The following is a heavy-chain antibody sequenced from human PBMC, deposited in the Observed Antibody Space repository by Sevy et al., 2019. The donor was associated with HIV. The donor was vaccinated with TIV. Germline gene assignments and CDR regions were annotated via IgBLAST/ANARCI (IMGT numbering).Heavy chain of an antibody. J-gene: IGHJ3*02. D-gene: IGHD6-19*01. V-gene: IGHV3-21*01. Sequence: GGSLRLSCAASGFTFSSYSMNWVRQAPGKGLEWVSSISSSSYIYYADSVKGRFTISRDNAKNSLYLQMNSLRAEDTAVYYCARDAMDLAVAGPWAFDIWGQGTMVTVSS. CDR2: ISSSSYI. CDR3: ARDAMDLAVAGPWAFDI. CDR1: GFTFSSYS.